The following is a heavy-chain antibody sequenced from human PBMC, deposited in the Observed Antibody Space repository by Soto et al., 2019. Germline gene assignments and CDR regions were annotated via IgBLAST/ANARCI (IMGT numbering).Heavy chain of an antibody. CDR1: GFAFSAHY. J-gene: IGHJ4*02. CDR2: ISGSGTTI. CDR3: ASDPYYYASDY. Sequence: GGSLRLSCAASGFAFSAHYMTWIRQAPGKGLEWVSYISGSGTTIYYTDSVKGRFTVSRDNAKNSLSLQMNSLRAEDTAVYYCASDPYYYASDYWGQGTLVTVSS. V-gene: IGHV3-11*01. D-gene: IGHD3-10*01.